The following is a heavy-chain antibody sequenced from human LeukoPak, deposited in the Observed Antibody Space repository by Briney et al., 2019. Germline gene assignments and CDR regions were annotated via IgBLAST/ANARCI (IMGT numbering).Heavy chain of an antibody. CDR2: IYAGNSDA. D-gene: IGHD5-24*01. J-gene: IGHJ4*02. V-gene: IGHV5-51*01. Sequence: GESLKISCQGFGYPFTTSWIGWVRQLSGEGLEWTAIIYAGNSDAKYSPSFQGQVSISTDRSISTAYLHWSSLKASDTAIYYCAIINHPDGRVYWGQGTLVTVSS. CDR3: AIINHPDGRVY. CDR1: GYPFTTSW.